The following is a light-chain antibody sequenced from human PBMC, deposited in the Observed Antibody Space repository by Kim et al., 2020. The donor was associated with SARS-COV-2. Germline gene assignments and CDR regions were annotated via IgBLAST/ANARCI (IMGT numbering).Light chain of an antibody. V-gene: IGLV1-44*01. CDR2: NNN. CDR1: SSNIGSDT. CDR3: AAWDDSLNGPV. Sequence: QSVLTQPPSASGTPGQRVTISCSVSSSNIGSDTVDWYQHLPGAAPQLLIYNNNQRPSAVPDRFSASKSGTSASLAISGLQSEDEADYYCAAWDDSLNGPVFGGGTQLTVL. J-gene: IGLJ3*02.